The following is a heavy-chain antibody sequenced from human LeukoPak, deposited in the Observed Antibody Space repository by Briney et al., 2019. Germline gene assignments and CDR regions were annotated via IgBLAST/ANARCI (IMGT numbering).Heavy chain of an antibody. CDR2: IYYSGST. J-gene: IGHJ4*02. D-gene: IGHD1-26*01. CDR1: GGSISSYY. V-gene: IGHV4-59*04. Sequence: SETLSLTCTVSGGSISSYYWSWIRQPPGKGLEWIGYIYYSGSTYYNASLQSRVTISIDTSKNQFSLRLKSVTAADTAMYYCAKSGGYGLIDYWGQGTLVTVSS. CDR3: AKSGGYGLIDY.